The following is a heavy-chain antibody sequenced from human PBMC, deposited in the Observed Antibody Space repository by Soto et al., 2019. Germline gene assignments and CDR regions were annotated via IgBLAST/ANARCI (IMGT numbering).Heavy chain of an antibody. CDR1: GGSISSGGYS. D-gene: IGHD6-25*01. V-gene: IGHV4-30-2*01. Sequence: QLQLQESGSGLVKPSQTLSLTCAVSGGSISSGGYSWSWIRQPPGKGLEWIGYIYHSGSTYYTPSLKSRVTISVDRSKNQFSLKLSSVTAADTAVYYCARASGILYFDYWGQGTLVTVSS. CDR3: ARASGILYFDY. J-gene: IGHJ4*02. CDR2: IYHSGST.